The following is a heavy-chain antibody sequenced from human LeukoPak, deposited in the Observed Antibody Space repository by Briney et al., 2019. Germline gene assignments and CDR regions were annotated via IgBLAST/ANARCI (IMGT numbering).Heavy chain of an antibody. CDR2: IYSGGST. D-gene: IGHD1-26*01. J-gene: IGHJ4*02. V-gene: IGHV3-53*01. Sequence: GGSLRLSCAASGFTVSSNYMSWVRQAPGKGLEWVSVIYSGGSTYYADSVKGRFTISRDNSKNTLYLQMNSLRAEDTAVYYCTRSIVGTIGTLDYWGQGTLVTVSS. CDR3: TRSIVGTIGTLDY. CDR1: GFTVSSNY.